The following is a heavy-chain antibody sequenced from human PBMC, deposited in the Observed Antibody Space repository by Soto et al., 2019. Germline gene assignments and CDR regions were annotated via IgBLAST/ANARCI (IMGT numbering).Heavy chain of an antibody. CDR1: GFTFSNFG. D-gene: IGHD3-3*01. V-gene: IGHV3-30*18. CDR2: ISYDGSNK. J-gene: IGHJ6*02. CDR3: AKTLSRLRFLEWSYGMDV. Sequence: GGSLRLSCAASGFTFSNFGMHWVRQAPGKGLEWVAVISYDGSNKYYADSVKGRFTISRDNSKNTLYLQMNSLRAEDTAVYYCAKTLSRLRFLEWSYGMDVWGQGTTVTVSS.